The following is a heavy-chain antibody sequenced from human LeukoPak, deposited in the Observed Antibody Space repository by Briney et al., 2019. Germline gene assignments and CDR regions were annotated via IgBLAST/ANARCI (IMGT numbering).Heavy chain of an antibody. V-gene: IGHV4-59*08. CDR1: GDSITTYY. Sequence: SETLSLTCTVSGDSITTYYWSWIRQPPGKGLEWIGYIYHSGSTNYNPSLKSRVTISVDTSKNQFSLKLSSVTAADTAVYYCARWYSSGWAFDYWGQGTLVTVSS. D-gene: IGHD6-19*01. CDR2: IYHSGST. J-gene: IGHJ4*02. CDR3: ARWYSSGWAFDY.